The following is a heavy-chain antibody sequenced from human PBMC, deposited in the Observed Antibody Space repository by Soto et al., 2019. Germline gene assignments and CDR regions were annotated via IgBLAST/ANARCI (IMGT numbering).Heavy chain of an antibody. V-gene: IGHV3-72*01. Sequence: GGSLRLSCAAFEFTLSDHYMDWVRQAPGKGLEWVGRIRNKANSYTTEYAASVKGRFTISRDDSKNSLFLQMNSLKTEDTAVNYCSRAGILTTPYYFDYWGQGTLVTVSS. J-gene: IGHJ4*01. CDR3: SRAGILTTPYYFDY. D-gene: IGHD4-4*01. CDR2: IRNKANSYTT. CDR1: EFTLSDHY.